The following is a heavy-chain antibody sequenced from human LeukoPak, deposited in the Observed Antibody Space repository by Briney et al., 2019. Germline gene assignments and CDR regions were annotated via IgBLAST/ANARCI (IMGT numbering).Heavy chain of an antibody. CDR2: IKQDGSEK. J-gene: IGHJ3*02. CDR3: ARVKGLIAARPGAFDI. Sequence: GGSLRLSCAASGFIFSSYWMTWLRQSPGKGLEWVANIKQDGSEKYYVDSVKGRFTISRDNAKNSLYLQMNSLRAEDTAVYYCARVKGLIAARPGAFDIWGQGTMVTVSS. D-gene: IGHD6-6*01. CDR1: GFIFSSYW. V-gene: IGHV3-7*01.